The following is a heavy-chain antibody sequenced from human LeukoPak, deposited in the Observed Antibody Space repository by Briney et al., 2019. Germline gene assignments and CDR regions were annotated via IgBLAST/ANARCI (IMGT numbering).Heavy chain of an antibody. J-gene: IGHJ5*02. D-gene: IGHD3-22*01. CDR2: IIPIFGTA. CDR3: ARRDYYDSSGYYSAYNWFDP. V-gene: IGHV1-69*13. Sequence: ASVKVSCKASGGTFSSYAISWVRQAPGQGLEWMGGIIPIFGTANYAQKFQGRVTITADESTSTAYKELSSLRSEDTAVYYCARRDYYDSSGYYSAYNWFDPWGQGTLVTVSS. CDR1: GGTFSSYA.